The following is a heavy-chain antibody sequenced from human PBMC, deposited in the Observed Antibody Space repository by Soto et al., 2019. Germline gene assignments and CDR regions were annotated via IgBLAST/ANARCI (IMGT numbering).Heavy chain of an antibody. Sequence: SETLSLTCTVSGDNVRNQYWNWIRRPPGRGLEWIGYIYRSGSTKYNPSLKSRLTISVDTSKNQFSLKLSSVAAADTAVYYCARTLDYGHMDVWGKGTTVTVSS. J-gene: IGHJ6*03. D-gene: IGHD3-16*01. CDR1: GDNVRNQY. V-gene: IGHV4-4*09. CDR3: ARTLDYGHMDV. CDR2: IYRSGST.